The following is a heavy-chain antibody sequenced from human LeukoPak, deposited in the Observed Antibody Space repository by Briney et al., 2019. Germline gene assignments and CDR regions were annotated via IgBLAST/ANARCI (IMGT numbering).Heavy chain of an antibody. CDR1: GYTLTELS. D-gene: IGHD2-15*01. Sequence: ASVKVSCKVPGYTLTELSMHWVRQAPGKGLEWMGGFDPEDGETIYAQKFQGRVTMTEDTSTDTAYMELSSLRSEDTAVYYCATVVYEGMAPVYCSGGSCYYAIKGGPGYFDYWGQGTLVTVSS. V-gene: IGHV1-24*01. J-gene: IGHJ4*02. CDR2: FDPEDGET. CDR3: ATVVYEGMAPVYCSGGSCYYAIKGGPGYFDY.